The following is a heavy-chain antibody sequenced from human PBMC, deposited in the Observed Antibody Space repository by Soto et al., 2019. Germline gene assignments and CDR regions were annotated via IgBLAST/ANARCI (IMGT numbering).Heavy chain of an antibody. Sequence: EVQLVESGGGLVQPGGSLRLSCAASGFGFSNYEMNWVRQAPGKGLEWVSYITSSGGATMYADSVKGRFTISRDNAKVSLYLQMISLRVEDTAVYYCARGDCKTSCYIGFWGQGALVTVSS. J-gene: IGHJ4*02. CDR2: ITSSGGAT. V-gene: IGHV3-48*03. D-gene: IGHD2-2*02. CDR1: GFGFSNYE. CDR3: ARGDCKTSCYIGF.